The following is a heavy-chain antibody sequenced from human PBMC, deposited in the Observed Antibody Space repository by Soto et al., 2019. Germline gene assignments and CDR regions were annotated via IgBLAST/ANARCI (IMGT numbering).Heavy chain of an antibody. Sequence: SETLSLTCAVYGGSFSGYYWSWIRQPPGKGLEWIGEINHSGSTNYNPSLKSRVTISVDTSKNQFSLKLSSVTAADTAVYYCARGWRYYGSGSYFEFDYWGQGTLVTVSS. CDR1: GGSFSGYY. D-gene: IGHD3-10*01. J-gene: IGHJ4*02. CDR2: INHSGST. CDR3: ARGWRYYGSGSYFEFDY. V-gene: IGHV4-34*01.